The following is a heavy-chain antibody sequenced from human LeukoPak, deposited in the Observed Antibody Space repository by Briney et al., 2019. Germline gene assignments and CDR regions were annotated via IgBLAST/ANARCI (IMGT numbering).Heavy chain of an antibody. J-gene: IGHJ4*02. CDR3: ARVSPPSYGILEK. V-gene: IGHV4-4*07. CDR1: GGSITNYY. Sequence: SETLSLTCTVSGGSITNYYWSWIRQSAGKGLEWIGRINTSGDTSYNPSIRSRVTMSVDTSKNQFSLKLSSVTAADTAMYYCARVSPPSYGILEKWGQGTLVTVSS. CDR2: INTSGDT. D-gene: IGHD5-18*01.